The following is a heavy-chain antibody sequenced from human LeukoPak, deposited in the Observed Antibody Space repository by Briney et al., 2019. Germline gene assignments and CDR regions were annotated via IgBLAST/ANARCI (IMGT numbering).Heavy chain of an antibody. Sequence: PRGSLRLPCEASGFTFSSYAMSWVRQAPGKGLEWVSAISGSGGSTYYADSVKGRFTISRDNSKNTLYLQMNSLRAEDTAVYYCAKDPDDGSGSYSDYWGQGTLVTVS. V-gene: IGHV3-23*01. CDR3: AKDPDDGSGSYSDY. J-gene: IGHJ4*02. D-gene: IGHD3-10*01. CDR2: ISGSGGST. CDR1: GFTFSSYA.